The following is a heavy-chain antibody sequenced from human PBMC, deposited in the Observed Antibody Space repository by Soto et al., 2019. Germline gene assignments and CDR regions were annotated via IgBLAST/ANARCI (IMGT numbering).Heavy chain of an antibody. CDR2: ISSSSSYI. CDR1: GFTFSSYS. Sequence: EVQLVESGGGLVKPGGSLRLSCAASGFTFSSYSMNWVRQAPGKGLEWVSSISSSSSYIYYADSVKGRFTISRDNAKNSLYLQMNRLRAEDTAVYYCARDYGGRYGMDVWGQGTTVTVSS. CDR3: ARDYGGRYGMDV. J-gene: IGHJ6*02. D-gene: IGHD4-17*01. V-gene: IGHV3-21*01.